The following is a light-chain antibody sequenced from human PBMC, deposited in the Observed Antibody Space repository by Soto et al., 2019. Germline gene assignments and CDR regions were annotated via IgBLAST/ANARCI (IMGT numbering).Light chain of an antibody. J-gene: IGKJ3*01. CDR3: QKYNSALLFT. V-gene: IGKV1-27*01. CDR2: AAS. CDR1: QGISNY. Sequence: DIQMTQSPSSLSASVGDRVTITCRASQGISNYLAWYQQKPGKVPKLLIYAASTLQSGVPSRFSGGGSGTDFTLTISSLQPEDVATYYCQKYNSALLFTFGPGTKVDIK.